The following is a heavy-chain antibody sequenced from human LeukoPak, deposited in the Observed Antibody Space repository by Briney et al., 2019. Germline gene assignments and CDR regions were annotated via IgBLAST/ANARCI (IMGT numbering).Heavy chain of an antibody. J-gene: IGHJ4*02. D-gene: IGHD5-24*01. V-gene: IGHV4-59*08. CDR1: GGSISSYY. Sequence: PSETLSLTCTFSGGSISSYYWSWIRQPPGKGLEWIGYISYSGSTNYNPSLKRRVTISVDTSKNQFSLKLSSVTAADTAVYYCARHRDGHFYDYWGQGTLVTVSS. CDR2: ISYSGST. CDR3: ARHRDGHFYDY.